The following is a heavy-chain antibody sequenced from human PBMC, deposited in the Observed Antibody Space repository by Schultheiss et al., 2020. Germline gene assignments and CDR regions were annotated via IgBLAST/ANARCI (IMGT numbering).Heavy chain of an antibody. V-gene: IGHV1-2*02. CDR1: GYTFTGNY. D-gene: IGHD4-17*01. Sequence: ASVKVSCEASGYTFTGNYMHWVRQAPGQGLEWMGWINPNSGGTNYAQKFQGRVTMTRDTPISTAYMELSSLTSDDTAVYYCARDSGSTLTTFGPPGHPWGQGTLVNVSS. CDR3: ARDSGSTLTTFGPPGHP. J-gene: IGHJ5*02. CDR2: INPNSGGT.